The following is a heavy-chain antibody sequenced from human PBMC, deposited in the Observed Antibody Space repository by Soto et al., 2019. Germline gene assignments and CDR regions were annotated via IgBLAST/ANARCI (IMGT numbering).Heavy chain of an antibody. CDR3: VRHYYDFWSGYYSWFDP. V-gene: IGHV4-39*01. J-gene: IGHJ5*02. Sequence: QLQLQESGPGLVKPSETLSLTCTVSGGSISSSSYYCGWIRQPPGKGLEWIGSIYYSGSTYYNPSLKSRVTISVDTSKNQFSLKLSSVTAADTAVYYCVRHYYDFWSGYYSWFDPWGQGTLVTVSS. CDR1: GGSISSSSYY. CDR2: IYYSGST. D-gene: IGHD3-3*01.